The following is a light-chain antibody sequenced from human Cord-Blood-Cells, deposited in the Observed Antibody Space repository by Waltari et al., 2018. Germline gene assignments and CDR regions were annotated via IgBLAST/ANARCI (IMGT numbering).Light chain of an antibody. Sequence: QSALTQPASVSGSPGQSITISCTGTSSDVGGYNYVSWYQQHPGKAPKPMIYDVRKRPAGVFNCFSGSKSGNTASLTISGLQAEDEADYYCSSYTSSSTWVFGGGTKLTVL. J-gene: IGLJ3*02. CDR1: SSDVGGYNY. CDR3: SSYTSSSTWV. CDR2: DVR. V-gene: IGLV2-14*01.